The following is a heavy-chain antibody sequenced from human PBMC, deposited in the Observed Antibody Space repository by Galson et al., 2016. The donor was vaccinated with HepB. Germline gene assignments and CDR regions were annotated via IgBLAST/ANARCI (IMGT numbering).Heavy chain of an antibody. Sequence: SLRLSCAASGFTFSDYGMSWVRQAPGKGLEWVSGITGHGASTSYADSVKGRFTISRDNATNTLYLQMNSLRAEDTAVYYCAKERAVVLATNWLDPWGQGTLVTVSS. CDR1: GFTFSDYG. J-gene: IGHJ5*02. V-gene: IGHV3-23*01. CDR3: AKERAVVLATNWLDP. D-gene: IGHD3-3*02. CDR2: ITGHGAST.